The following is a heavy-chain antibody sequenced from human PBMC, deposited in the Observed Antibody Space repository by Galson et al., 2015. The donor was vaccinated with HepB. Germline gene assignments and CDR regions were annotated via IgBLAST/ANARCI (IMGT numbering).Heavy chain of an antibody. CDR3: AREKALLQLWGSSEPDYFDY. V-gene: IGHV3-48*02. CDR2: ISSSSSTI. CDR1: GFTFSSYS. D-gene: IGHD5-18*01. Sequence: SLRLSCAASGFTFSSYSMNWVRQAPGKGLEWVSYISSSSSTIYYADSVKGRFTISRDNAKNSLYLQMNSLRDEDTAVYYCAREKALLQLWGSSEPDYFDYWGQGTLVTVSS. J-gene: IGHJ4*02.